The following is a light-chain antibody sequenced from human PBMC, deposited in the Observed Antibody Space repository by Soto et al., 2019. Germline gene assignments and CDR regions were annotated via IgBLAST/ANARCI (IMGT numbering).Light chain of an antibody. Sequence: EIVMTQSPATLSVSPGEGATLSCRASQSVTSNLAWYQQQPGQAPRLLIYGTSTRATGIPARLSGSGSGTEFTPTISGLQSEDFAVYYCQQYYNWPYTFGQGTKLEIK. CDR2: GTS. V-gene: IGKV3-15*01. CDR1: QSVTSN. J-gene: IGKJ2*01. CDR3: QQYYNWPYT.